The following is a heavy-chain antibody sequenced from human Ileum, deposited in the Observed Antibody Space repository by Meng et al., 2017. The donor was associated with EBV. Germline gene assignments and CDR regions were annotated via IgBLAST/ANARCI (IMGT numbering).Heavy chain of an antibody. CDR3: ARADKVRFDY. V-gene: IGHV4-4*02. Sequence: QVPLQGSGPGLVNPSGTLSPPCAVSGGAMSSTNWWSWVRQPPGKGLEWIGEIYHSGSTNYNPSLKSRVSISVDKSKNQFSLKLSSVTAADTAVYYCARADKVRFDYWGQGTLVTVSS. CDR1: GGAMSSTNW. CDR2: IYHSGST. J-gene: IGHJ4*02.